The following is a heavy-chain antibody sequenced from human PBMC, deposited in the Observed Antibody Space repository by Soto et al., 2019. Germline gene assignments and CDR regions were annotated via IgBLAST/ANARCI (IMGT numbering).Heavy chain of an antibody. Sequence: GESLKIFCKGSGYSFTSYWIGWVRQMPGKGLEWMGIIYPGDSDTRYSPSFQGQVTISADKSISTAYLQWSSLKASDTAMYYCARSSFRKKAMVFWSYGMDVWGKGTTVTVSS. CDR2: IYPGDSDT. V-gene: IGHV5-51*01. J-gene: IGHJ6*04. CDR3: ARSSFRKKAMVFWSYGMDV. D-gene: IGHD5-18*01. CDR1: GYSFTSYW.